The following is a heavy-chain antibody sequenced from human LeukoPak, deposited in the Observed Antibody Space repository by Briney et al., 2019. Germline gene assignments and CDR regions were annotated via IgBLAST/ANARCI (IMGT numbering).Heavy chain of an antibody. J-gene: IGHJ6*02. D-gene: IGHD3-3*01. V-gene: IGHV3-48*01. Sequence: GGSLRLSCAASGFTFSSYSMNWVRQAPGKGLEWVSYISSSSSTIYYADSVKGRFTISRDNAKNSLYLQMNSLRAEDTAVYYCARDLNYDFWSLTSYYYYGMDVRGQGTTVTVSS. CDR1: GFTFSSYS. CDR3: ARDLNYDFWSLTSYYYYGMDV. CDR2: ISSSSSTI.